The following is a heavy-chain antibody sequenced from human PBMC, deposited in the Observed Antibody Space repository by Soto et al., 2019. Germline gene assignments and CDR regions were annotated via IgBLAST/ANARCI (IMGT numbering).Heavy chain of an antibody. V-gene: IGHV3-7*01. CDR3: ARGGRAWHEAAF. CDR1: GGAYSYYW. CDR2: IKEDGSKT. Sequence: EVQLVESGGGLVQPGWSLRLSCGASGGAYSYYWMTWVRQAPGKGLEWVANIKEDGSKTYYVDSVKGRFTISRDNAKNSLYLQMNSLRVEDTAVYYCARGGRAWHEAAFWGQGTLVAVSS. J-gene: IGHJ4*02. D-gene: IGHD6-25*01.